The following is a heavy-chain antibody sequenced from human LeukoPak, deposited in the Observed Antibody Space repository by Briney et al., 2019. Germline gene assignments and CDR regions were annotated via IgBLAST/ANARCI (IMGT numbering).Heavy chain of an antibody. V-gene: IGHV3-23*01. CDR2: ISGGSGST. D-gene: IGHD2-2*02. Sequence: GGSLRLSCAASGFTFSSYAMSWVRQAPGKGLEWVSVISGGSGSTYYADSVKGRFTISRDNSKNTLYLQMNSLRADDTAVYYCAKRLRDVVVVPTALPDAFDIWGQGTMVTVSS. CDR3: AKRLRDVVVVPTALPDAFDI. CDR1: GFTFSSYA. J-gene: IGHJ3*02.